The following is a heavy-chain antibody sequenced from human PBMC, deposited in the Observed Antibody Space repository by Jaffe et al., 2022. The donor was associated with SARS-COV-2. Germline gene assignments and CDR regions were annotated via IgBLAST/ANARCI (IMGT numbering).Heavy chain of an antibody. V-gene: IGHV3-15*01. CDR3: TTDPLYYYGMDV. CDR1: GFTFSNAW. Sequence: EVQLVESGGGLVKPGGSLRLSCAASGFTFSNAWMSWVRQAPGKGLEWVGRIKSKTDGGTTDYAAPVKGRFTISRDDSKNTLYLQMNSLKTEDTAVYYCTTDPLYYYGMDVWGQGTTVTVSS. CDR2: IKSKTDGGTT. J-gene: IGHJ6*02.